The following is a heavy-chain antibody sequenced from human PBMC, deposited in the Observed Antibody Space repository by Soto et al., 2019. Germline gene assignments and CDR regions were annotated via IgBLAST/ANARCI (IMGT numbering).Heavy chain of an antibody. CDR3: AQAREYYYDSSASRYFDY. CDR1: GGSISSGGYY. Sequence: SETLSLTCTVSGGSISSGGYYWSWIRQHPGKGLEWIGYIYYSGSTYYNPSLKSRVTISVDTSKNHFSLKLSSVTAADTAVYYCAQAREYYYDSSASRYFDYWGQGTLVTVSS. D-gene: IGHD3-22*01. CDR2: IYYSGST. J-gene: IGHJ4*02. V-gene: IGHV4-31*03.